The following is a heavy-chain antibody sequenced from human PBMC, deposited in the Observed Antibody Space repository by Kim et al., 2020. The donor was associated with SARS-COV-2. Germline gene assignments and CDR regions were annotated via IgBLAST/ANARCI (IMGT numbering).Heavy chain of an antibody. CDR2: T. D-gene: IGHD2-2*01. V-gene: IGHV4-39*07. CDR3: ASSTYYYYGMDV. J-gene: IGHJ6*02. Sequence: TCYNPSLKSRVTISVYTSKNQFSLKLSSVTAADTAVYYCASSTYYYYGMDVWGQGTTVTVSS.